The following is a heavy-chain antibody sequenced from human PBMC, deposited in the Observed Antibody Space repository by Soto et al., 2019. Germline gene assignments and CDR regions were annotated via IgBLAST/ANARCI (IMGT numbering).Heavy chain of an antibody. CDR3: AHRVLRTVFGLVTTTAIYFDF. Sequence: LTCRFSGFSLTTSGVCVGWIRQSPGKAPEWLALIYWDDDKRYSASLKSRLTITKDTSKNQVVLTVSDLDPTDTATYYCAHRVLRTVFGLVTTTAIYFDFCGEGTPVTVSS. D-gene: IGHD3-3*01. V-gene: IGHV2-5*02. J-gene: IGHJ4*02. CDR2: IYWDDDK. CDR1: GFSLTTSGVC.